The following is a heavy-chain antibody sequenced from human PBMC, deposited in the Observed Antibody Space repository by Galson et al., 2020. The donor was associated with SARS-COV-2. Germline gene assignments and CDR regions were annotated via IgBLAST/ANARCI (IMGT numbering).Heavy chain of an antibody. CDR2: INHGGST. Sequence: SETLSLTCAVYGGSFSGYYWSWIRQAPGKGLEWIGEINHGGSTNYNPSLKSRVTISVDTSKNQFSLKLRSVTAADTAVYYCARGRRGVVLAPVLGLGPYYSYFYMDVWGKGTTVTVSS. CDR3: ARGRRGVVLAPVLGLGPYYSYFYMDV. D-gene: IGHD2-2*02. V-gene: IGHV4-34*01. J-gene: IGHJ6*03. CDR1: GGSFSGYY.